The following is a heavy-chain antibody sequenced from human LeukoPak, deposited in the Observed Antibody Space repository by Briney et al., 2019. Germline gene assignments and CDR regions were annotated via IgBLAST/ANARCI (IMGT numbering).Heavy chain of an antibody. CDR3: ARDRRSTGWPFDY. V-gene: IGHV3-23*01. J-gene: IGHJ4*02. D-gene: IGHD6-19*01. Sequence: PGGSLRLSCVAPGFTFSSYAMTWVRQAPGKGLEWVSIVSGSGDSTYYADSMKGRFTISRDNSKNTLFLQINSLRVDDTAVYYCARDRRSTGWPFDYWGQGTLVTVSS. CDR2: VSGSGDST. CDR1: GFTFSSYA.